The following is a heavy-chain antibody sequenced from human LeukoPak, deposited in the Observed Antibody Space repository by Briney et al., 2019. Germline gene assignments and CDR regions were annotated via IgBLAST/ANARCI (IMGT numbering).Heavy chain of an antibody. J-gene: IGHJ6*04. D-gene: IGHD4-17*01. V-gene: IGHV3-11*06. CDR1: GFTFSDYY. CDR2: ISSSSSYT. Sequence: PGGSLRLSCAASGFTFSDYYMSWIRQAPGKGLEWVSYISSSSSYTNYADSVKGRFTISRDNAKNSLYLQMNSLRAEDTAVYYCAREDGDYRYYYYGMDVWGKETTVTVSS. CDR3: AREDGDYRYYYYGMDV.